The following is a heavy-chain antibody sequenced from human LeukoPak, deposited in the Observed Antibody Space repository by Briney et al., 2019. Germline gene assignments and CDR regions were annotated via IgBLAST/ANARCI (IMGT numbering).Heavy chain of an antibody. V-gene: IGHV4-34*01. CDR3: ARYDFWSGSVDY. Sequence: SGTLSLTCAVYGGSFSGYYWSWIRQPPGKGLEWIGEINHSGSTNYNPSLKSRVTISVDTSKNQFSLKLSSVTAADTAVYYCARYDFWSGSVDYWGQGTLVTVSS. CDR2: INHSGST. J-gene: IGHJ4*02. D-gene: IGHD3-3*01. CDR1: GGSFSGYY.